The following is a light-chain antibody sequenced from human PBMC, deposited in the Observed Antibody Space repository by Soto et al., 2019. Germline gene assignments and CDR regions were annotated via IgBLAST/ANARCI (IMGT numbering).Light chain of an antibody. CDR1: SSDVGGYNY. CDR3: CSYAGSYTLV. V-gene: IGLV2-11*01. Sequence: QSALTQPRSVNGSPGQSVTISCTGTSSDVGGYNYVSWYQQHPGKAPKLMIYDVSKRPSGVPDRFSGSKSGNTASLTISGLQAEDEADYYCCSYAGSYTLVFGTGTKVTVL. J-gene: IGLJ1*01. CDR2: DVS.